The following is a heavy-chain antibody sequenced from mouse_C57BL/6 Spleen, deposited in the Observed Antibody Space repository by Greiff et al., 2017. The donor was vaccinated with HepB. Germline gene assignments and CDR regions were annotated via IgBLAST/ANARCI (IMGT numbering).Heavy chain of an antibody. J-gene: IGHJ4*01. D-gene: IGHD1-1*01. CDR2: IYWDDDK. Sequence: VKLVESGPGILQSSQTLSLTCSFSGFSLSTSGMGVSWIRQPSGKGLEWLAHIYWDDDKRYNPSLKSRLTISKDTSRNQVFLKITSVDTADTATYYCARDYYGSIYAMDYWGQGTSVTVSS. CDR1: GFSLSTSGMG. CDR3: ARDYYGSIYAMDY. V-gene: IGHV8-12*01.